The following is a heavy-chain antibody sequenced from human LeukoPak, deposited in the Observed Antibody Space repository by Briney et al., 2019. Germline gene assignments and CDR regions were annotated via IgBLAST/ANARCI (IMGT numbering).Heavy chain of an antibody. V-gene: IGHV4-39*01. J-gene: IGHJ4*02. CDR1: GGSISSSSYY. CDR3: ARSPTKRVTEDY. CDR2: IYYSGST. Sequence: SETLSLTCTVSGGSISSSSYYWGWIRQPPGKGLEWITSIYYSGSTYYNPSLKSRATISVDTSKDQFSLKLTSVTAADTAVYYCARSPTKRVTEDYWGQGTLVTVSS. D-gene: IGHD5-18*01.